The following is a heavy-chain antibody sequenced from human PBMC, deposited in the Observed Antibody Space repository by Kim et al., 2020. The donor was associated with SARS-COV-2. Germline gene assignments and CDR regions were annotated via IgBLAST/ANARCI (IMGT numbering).Heavy chain of an antibody. V-gene: IGHV3-30*04. Sequence: GGSLRLSCAASGFTFSSYAMHWVRQAPGKGLEWVAVISYDGSNKYYADSVKGRFTISRDNSKNTLYLQMNSLRAEDTAVYYCARERYDSSGYYSSKGYFDYWGQGTLVTVSS. CDR1: GFTFSSYA. J-gene: IGHJ4*02. D-gene: IGHD3-22*01. CDR3: ARERYDSSGYYSSKGYFDY. CDR2: ISYDGSNK.